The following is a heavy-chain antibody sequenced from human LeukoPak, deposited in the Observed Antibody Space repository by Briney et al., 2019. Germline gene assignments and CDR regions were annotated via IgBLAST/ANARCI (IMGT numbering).Heavy chain of an antibody. J-gene: IGHJ1*01. Sequence: GGSLRLSCAASGFTFSSYSMTWVRQAPGKGLEWVSSISSSSSYIYYADSVKGRFTISRDNAKNSLYLQMNSLRAEDTAVYYCARDSAQQWLVRRFNYFQHWGQGTLVTVSS. V-gene: IGHV3-21*01. CDR1: GFTFSSYS. CDR2: ISSSSSYI. D-gene: IGHD6-19*01. CDR3: ARDSAQQWLVRRFNYFQH.